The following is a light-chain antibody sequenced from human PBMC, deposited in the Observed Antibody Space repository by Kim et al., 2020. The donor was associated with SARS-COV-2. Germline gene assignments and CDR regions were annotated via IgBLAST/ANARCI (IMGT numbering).Light chain of an antibody. CDR2: GAS. CDR1: QTVINNY. J-gene: IGKJ2*03. Sequence: PGERVTLSCRASQTVINNYLAWYQQKPGQAPRLLIYGASSRATGIPDRFSGSGSGTDFTLTISKLEPEDFAVYYCQQFGSSPPYSFGQGTKLEI. V-gene: IGKV3-20*01. CDR3: QQFGSSPPYS.